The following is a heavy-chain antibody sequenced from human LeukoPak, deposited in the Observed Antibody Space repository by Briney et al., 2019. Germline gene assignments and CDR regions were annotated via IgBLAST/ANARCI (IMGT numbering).Heavy chain of an antibody. Sequence: QSGGSLRLSCAASGFTFTAYHMHWVRQTPDKALEWVALISSDGNSKFFADSVKGRFTISSDSSKNTVYLQMNGLRPEDTAVYYCLRDRSGSWTFDYWGQGTLVTVSS. CDR3: LRDRSGSWTFDY. CDR1: GFTFTAYH. D-gene: IGHD1-26*01. J-gene: IGHJ4*02. V-gene: IGHV3-30*03. CDR2: ISSDGNSK.